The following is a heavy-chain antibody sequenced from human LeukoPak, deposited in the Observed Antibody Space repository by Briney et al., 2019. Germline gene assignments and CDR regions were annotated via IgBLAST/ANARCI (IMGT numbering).Heavy chain of an antibody. CDR1: RDTFSSYA. V-gene: IGHV1-69*05. J-gene: IGHJ6*03. CDR3: ARYFYDSSGYYVMPPCYMDV. D-gene: IGHD3-22*01. Sequence: SVKVSCKAPRDTFSSYAISWVRQAPGQRREWMGGIIPIFGTANYAQKFQGRVTTTTDESTRTAYMELSSLKSEDTTVYCCARYFYDSSGYYVMPPCYMDVWGKGTTVTVSS. CDR2: IIPIFGTA.